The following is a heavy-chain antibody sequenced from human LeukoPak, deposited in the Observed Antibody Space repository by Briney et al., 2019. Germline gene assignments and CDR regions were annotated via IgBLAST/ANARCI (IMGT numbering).Heavy chain of an antibody. CDR2: IYYSGST. J-gene: IGHJ4*02. CDR3: ARRAAAGSGDAFDI. CDR1: GGSISSYY. V-gene: IGHV4-59*08. Sequence: SETLSLTCTVSGGSISSYYWSWIRQPPGKGLEWIGYIYYSGSTNYNPSLKSRVTISVDTSKNQFSLKLSSVTAADTAVYYCARRAAAGSGDAFDIWGQGTLVTVSS. D-gene: IGHD6-13*01.